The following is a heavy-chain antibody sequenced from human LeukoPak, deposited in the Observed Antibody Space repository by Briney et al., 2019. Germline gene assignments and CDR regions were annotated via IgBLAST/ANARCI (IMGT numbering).Heavy chain of an antibody. V-gene: IGHV3-30*02. CDR3: AKAGYYYYYYMDV. CDR2: IRYDGSNK. CDR1: GFTFSSYG. Sequence: TGGSLRLSCAASGFTFSSYGMHWVRQAPGKGLEWVAFIRYDGSNKYYADSVKGRFTISRDNSKNTLYLQMSSLRAEDTAVYYCAKAGYYYYYYMDVWGKGTTVTVSS. J-gene: IGHJ6*03.